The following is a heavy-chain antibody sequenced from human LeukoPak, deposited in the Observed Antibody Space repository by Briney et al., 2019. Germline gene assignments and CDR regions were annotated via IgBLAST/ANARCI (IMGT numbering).Heavy chain of an antibody. CDR1: GYTFTDYY. D-gene: IGHD6-6*01. Sequence: GCSVKVSCKASGYTFTDYYMHWVRQAPGQGLEWMGWINPHSGGTNYAQKFQGRVTMTRDTSISTVSMEVSRLRSDDTAVYYCARDSSYSSSLYYFEYWGQGTLVTVSS. V-gene: IGHV1-2*02. J-gene: IGHJ4*02. CDR2: INPHSGGT. CDR3: ARDSSYSSSLYYFEY.